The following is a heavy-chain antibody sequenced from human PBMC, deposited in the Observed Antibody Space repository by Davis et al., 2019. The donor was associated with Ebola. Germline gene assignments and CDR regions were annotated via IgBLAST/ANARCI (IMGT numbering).Heavy chain of an antibody. CDR2: IYSGGST. V-gene: IGHV3-53*01. CDR1: VITFSSYA. Sequence: GESLKISCPDSVITFSSYAMTWVRQAPGKGLEWVSVIYSGGSTYYADSVKGRFTISRHNSKNTLYLQMNNLKTEDTALYYCTRLLIGRAYYFDNWGRGTRVTVSS. J-gene: IGHJ4*02. CDR3: TRLLIGRAYYFDN. D-gene: IGHD2/OR15-2a*01.